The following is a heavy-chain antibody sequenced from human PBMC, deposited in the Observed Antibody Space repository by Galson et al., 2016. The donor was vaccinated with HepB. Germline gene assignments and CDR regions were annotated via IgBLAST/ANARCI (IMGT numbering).Heavy chain of an antibody. CDR2: ISSSSYTT. V-gene: IGHV3-48*02. CDR1: GFTFSSYS. Sequence: SLRLSCAASGFTFSSYSMSWVRQAPGKGLEWVSYISSSSYTTHYADSVKGRFIISRDNAKNSLYLQMDSLRDEATAMYYCARPYNYDTSGFHQYFHHWSHGTRAT. D-gene: IGHD3-22*01. CDR3: ARPYNYDTSGFHQYFHH. J-gene: IGHJ1*01.